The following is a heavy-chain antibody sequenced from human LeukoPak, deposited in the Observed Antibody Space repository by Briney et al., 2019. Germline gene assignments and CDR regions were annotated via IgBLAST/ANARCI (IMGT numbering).Heavy chain of an antibody. V-gene: IGHV4-59*01. CDR2: IYYSGST. Sequence: PSETLSLTCPVSGGSISSYYWSWIRQPPGKGLEWIGYIYYSGSTNYNPSLKSRVTISVDTSKNQFSLKVSSVTAADTAVYYCARGGSYAQYYFDYWGQGTLVTVSS. J-gene: IGHJ4*02. CDR1: GGSISSYY. D-gene: IGHD1-26*01. CDR3: ARGGSYAQYYFDY.